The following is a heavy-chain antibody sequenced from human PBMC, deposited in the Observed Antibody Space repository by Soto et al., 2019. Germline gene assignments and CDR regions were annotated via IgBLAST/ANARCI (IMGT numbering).Heavy chain of an antibody. CDR2: IIPVFGTT. V-gene: IGHV1-69*01. CDR1: GGSFTSYS. Sequence: QVQLVQSGAEVKKPGSSLKLSCRASGGSFTSYSISWLRQAPGQGLEWMGGIIPVFGTTSYAQRLQGRVTITADESTSTAHLDLSSLISEDTAVYYCARDPRIYCTSSSCHSYFDSWGQGTLVTVSS. CDR3: ARDPRIYCTSSSCHSYFDS. D-gene: IGHD2-2*01. J-gene: IGHJ4*02.